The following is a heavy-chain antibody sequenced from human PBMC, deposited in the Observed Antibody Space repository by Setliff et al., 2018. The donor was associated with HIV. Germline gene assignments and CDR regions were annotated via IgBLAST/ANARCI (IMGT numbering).Heavy chain of an antibody. CDR3: ARDRPPSTVDMLGAFDR. D-gene: IGHD4-17*01. V-gene: IGHV4-4*08. Sequence: SETLSLTCTISGGSISSYYWSWIRQPPGKALEWIGYIYTSGSTNYNPSLKSRVTISVDTSKNQFSLKLSSVTAADTAVYYCARDRPPSTVDMLGAFDRWGQGTMVTVSS. J-gene: IGHJ3*02. CDR1: GGSISSYY. CDR2: IYTSGST.